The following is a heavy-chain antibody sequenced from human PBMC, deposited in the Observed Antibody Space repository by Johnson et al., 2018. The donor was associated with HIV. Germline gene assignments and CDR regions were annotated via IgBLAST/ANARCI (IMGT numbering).Heavy chain of an antibody. CDR2: IRYDGDIT. CDR1: GFTFSSYA. J-gene: IGHJ3*02. CDR3: ARDRDFYSGGDAFDK. V-gene: IGHV3-30*02. D-gene: IGHD4-11*01. Sequence: QVQLVESGGGLVQPGGSLRLSCAASGFTFSSYAMHWVRQAPGKGLEWVAFIRYDGDITYYVDSVKGRFTISRDNSKNTLYLQMNSLRAEDTAVDYCARDRDFYSGGDAFDKWGQGTMVTVSS.